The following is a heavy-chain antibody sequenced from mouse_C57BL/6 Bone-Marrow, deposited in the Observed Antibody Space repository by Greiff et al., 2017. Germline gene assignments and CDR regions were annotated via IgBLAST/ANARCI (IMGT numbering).Heavy chain of an antibody. Sequence: VQLQQPGTELVKPGASVKLSCKASGYTFTSYWMHWVKQRPGQGLEWIGNINPSNGGTNYNEKFKSKATLTVDKSSSTAYMQLSSLTSEDSAVYYCARGKIWYSNVYYYAMDYWGQGTSVTVSS. CDR1: GYTFTSYW. CDR2: INPSNGGT. J-gene: IGHJ4*01. D-gene: IGHD2-5*01. CDR3: ARGKIWYSNVYYYAMDY. V-gene: IGHV1-53*01.